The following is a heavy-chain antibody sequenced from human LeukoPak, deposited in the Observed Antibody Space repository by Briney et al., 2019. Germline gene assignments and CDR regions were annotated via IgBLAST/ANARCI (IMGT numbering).Heavy chain of an antibody. J-gene: IGHJ4*02. CDR1: GYTFTSYG. CDR2: ISAYNGNT. Sequence: ASVKVSCKASGYTFTSYGISWVRQAPGQGLEWMGWISAYNGNTNYAQKLQGRVTMTTDTSTSTAYMELRSLRSDDTAVYYCARADHPSGYEDSPLDYWGQGTLVTVSS. D-gene: IGHD5-12*01. V-gene: IGHV1-18*01. CDR3: ARADHPSGYEDSPLDY.